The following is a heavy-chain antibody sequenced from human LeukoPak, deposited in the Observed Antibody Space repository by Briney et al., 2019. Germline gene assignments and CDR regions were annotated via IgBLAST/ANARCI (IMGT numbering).Heavy chain of an antibody. V-gene: IGHV3-23*01. CDR2: ISGSGGST. CDR1: GFTFSSYA. D-gene: IGHD6-19*01. CDR3: AKDTYNSGWFDSLFDY. J-gene: IGHJ4*02. Sequence: PGGSLRLSCAASGFTFSSYAMSWVRQAPGKGLEWVSAISGSGGSTYYADSVKGRFTISRDNSKNTLYLQMNSLRAEDTAVYYCAKDTYNSGWFDSLFDYWGQGTLVTVSS.